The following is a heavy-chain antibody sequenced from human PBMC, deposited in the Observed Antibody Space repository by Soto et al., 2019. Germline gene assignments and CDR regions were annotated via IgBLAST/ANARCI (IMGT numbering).Heavy chain of an antibody. CDR2: INNSGST. D-gene: IGHD2-8*02. J-gene: IGHJ4*02. CDR3: ARDKITGLFDY. Sequence: SETLSLTCPVSGGSISSAGNYWNWIRQPPGTGLEWIGEINNSGSTYYNPSLKSRVTISVDTSKNQFSLKLTSVTAADTAVYYCARDKITGLFDYWGQGTLVTVSS. V-gene: IGHV4-39*07. CDR1: GGSISSAGNY.